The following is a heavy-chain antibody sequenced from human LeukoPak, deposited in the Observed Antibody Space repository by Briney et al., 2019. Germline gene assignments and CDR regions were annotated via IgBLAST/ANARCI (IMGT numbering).Heavy chain of an antibody. CDR3: AKDSPAMVSDY. Sequence: GGSLRLSCAASGFTFGSYAMSWIRQAPGKGLEWVSSISGSGGSTYYADSVKGRFTISRDNSKNTLYLQMNSLRAEDTAVYYCAKDSPAMVSDYWGQGTLVTVSS. CDR1: GFTFGSYA. CDR2: ISGSGGST. J-gene: IGHJ4*02. V-gene: IGHV3-23*01. D-gene: IGHD5-18*01.